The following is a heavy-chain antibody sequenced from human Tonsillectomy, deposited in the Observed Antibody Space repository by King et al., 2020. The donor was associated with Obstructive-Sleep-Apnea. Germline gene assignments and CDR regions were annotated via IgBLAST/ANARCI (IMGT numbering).Heavy chain of an antibody. V-gene: IGHV3-30-3*01. J-gene: IGHJ6*02. Sequence: VQLVESGGGVVQPGRSLRLSCAASEFTFSIYAMHWVRQAPGKGLEWVAFISYDGSNKYYADSVKGRFTISRDNSKNTLYLQMNSLRVEDTAVYYCARDPFGPETTTHGMDVWGQGTTVTVSS. CDR1: EFTFSIYA. CDR3: ARDPFGPETTTHGMDV. D-gene: IGHD1-1*01. CDR2: ISYDGSNK.